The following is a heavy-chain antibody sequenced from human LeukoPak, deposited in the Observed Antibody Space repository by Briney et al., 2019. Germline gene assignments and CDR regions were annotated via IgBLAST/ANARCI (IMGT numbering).Heavy chain of an antibody. CDR2: MYNSGIT. CDR3: ARDSSAIADNWFDP. D-gene: IGHD2-2*02. J-gene: IGHJ5*02. CDR1: GVSISSYY. Sequence: SETLSLTCTVSGVSISSYYWSWIRQPPGRGLEWLGYMYNSGITNYNPSLKSRVTISVDTSKNQFSLRLRSVTAADTAVYYCARDSSAIADNWFDPWGQGTLVTVSS. V-gene: IGHV4-59*01.